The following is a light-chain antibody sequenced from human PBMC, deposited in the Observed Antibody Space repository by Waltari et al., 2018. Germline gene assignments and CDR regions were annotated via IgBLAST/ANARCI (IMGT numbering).Light chain of an antibody. Sequence: QSVLTQPPSASGAPGQRVTISCSGSSSNIGSNSVYWYQQFPGTAPRLLIYRNFRGPSGVPGRCSGSKSGTSASLAISGLRSEDEADYYCAVWDDNLYGVVFGGGTKLTVL. CDR3: AVWDDNLYGVV. V-gene: IGLV1-47*01. J-gene: IGLJ2*01. CDR1: SSNIGSNS. CDR2: RNF.